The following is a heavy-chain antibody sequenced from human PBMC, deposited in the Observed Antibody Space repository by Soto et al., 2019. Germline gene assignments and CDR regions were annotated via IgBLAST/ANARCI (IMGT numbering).Heavy chain of an antibody. CDR2: LGPDGRNT. CDR3: VKQLTTSTDSFFDL. CDR1: EFSFSRYA. V-gene: IGHV3-23*01. D-gene: IGHD6-13*01. Sequence: GGSLRLSCVASEFSFSRYAMTWVRQAAGKGLQWVAGLGPDGRNTFYGESARGRFTISRDNSRNTLYLQMSSLRAEDTAVYFCVKQLTTSTDSFFDLWGQGIPVPVSS. J-gene: IGHJ4*02.